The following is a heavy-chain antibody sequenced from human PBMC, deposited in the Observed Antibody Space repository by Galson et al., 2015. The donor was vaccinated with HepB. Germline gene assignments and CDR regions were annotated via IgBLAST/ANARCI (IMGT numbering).Heavy chain of an antibody. J-gene: IGHJ4*02. CDR1: RGSVNNYY. D-gene: IGHD5-12*01. Sequence: SETLSLTRSVSRGSVNNYYWSWIRQSPGNRPEWIGYIYYNGDTTYNPSLGYRVGMSVETSINQVSLRLTSVTAADTAVYYCVRHPGRGSVGYAFDLWGQGTLVTVSA. CDR3: VRHPGRGSVGYAFDL. CDR2: IYYNGDT. V-gene: IGHV4-59*08.